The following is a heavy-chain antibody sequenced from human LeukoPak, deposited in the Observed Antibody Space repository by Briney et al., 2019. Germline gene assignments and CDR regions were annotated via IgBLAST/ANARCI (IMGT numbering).Heavy chain of an antibody. CDR3: ARDNSGGSTWWSDP. D-gene: IGHD2-15*01. Sequence: ASVKVFCRASGYTFTGYYMHWVRQHPGQGLEWMVIINPSGSYTSYAQKFQRRVTMTRDTSTSTVYMELSSLRSEDTAVYYCARDNSGGSTWWSDPWGQGTLVTVSS. V-gene: IGHV1-46*01. CDR1: GYTFTGYY. CDR2: INPSGSYT. J-gene: IGHJ5*02.